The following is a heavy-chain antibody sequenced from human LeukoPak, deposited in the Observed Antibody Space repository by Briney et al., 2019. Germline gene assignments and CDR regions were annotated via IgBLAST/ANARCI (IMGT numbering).Heavy chain of an antibody. D-gene: IGHD6-13*01. CDR1: GFTFSSYG. CDR3: ARSSSSWSYYFDY. V-gene: IGHV3-33*01. CDR2: IWYDGSNK. Sequence: GGSLRLSCAASGFTFSSYGMHWVRQAPGKGLERVAVIWYDGSNKYYADSVKGRFTISRDNSKNTLYLQMNSLRAEDTAVYYCARSSSSWSYYFDYWGQGTLVTASS. J-gene: IGHJ4*02.